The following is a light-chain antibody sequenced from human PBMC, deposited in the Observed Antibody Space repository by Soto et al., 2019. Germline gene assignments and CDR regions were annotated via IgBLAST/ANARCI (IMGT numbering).Light chain of an antibody. CDR1: TGAVTSGHY. CDR2: DTN. CDR3: LVSYSGARV. V-gene: IGLV7-46*01. J-gene: IGLJ2*01. Sequence: QAVVTQEPSLTVSPGGTVTLTCGFSTGAVTSGHYPYWCQQKPGQAPRTLIYDTNNKHSWTPARFSGSLLGGKAALTLSGAQREDEADYYCLVSYSGARVFGGGTTLTVL.